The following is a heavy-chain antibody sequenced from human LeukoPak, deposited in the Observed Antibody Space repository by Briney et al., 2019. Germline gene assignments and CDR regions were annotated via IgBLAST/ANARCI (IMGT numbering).Heavy chain of an antibody. CDR3: TSRTMVRGVSAAFDI. Sequence: GGSLRLPCAASGFTFSGSAMHWVRQASGKGLEWVGRIRSKANSYATAYAASVKGRFTISRDDSKNTAYLQMNSLKTEDTAVYYCTSRTMVRGVSAAFDIWGQGTMVTVSS. D-gene: IGHD3-10*01. V-gene: IGHV3-73*01. CDR2: IRSKANSYAT. J-gene: IGHJ3*02. CDR1: GFTFSGSA.